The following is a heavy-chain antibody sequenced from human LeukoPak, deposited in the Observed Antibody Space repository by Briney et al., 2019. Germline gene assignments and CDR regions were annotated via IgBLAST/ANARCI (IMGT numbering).Heavy chain of an antibody. V-gene: IGHV3-11*05. Sequence: KTGGSLRLSCAASGFTFSDYYMSWIGQAPGKGREWCSYISSSSSYTNYADSVKGRFTISRDNAKNSLYLQMNSLRAEDTAVYYCARDSRDYGDYEEGGAFDIWGQGTMVTVSS. CDR3: ARDSRDYGDYEEGGAFDI. J-gene: IGHJ3*02. D-gene: IGHD4-17*01. CDR1: GFTFSDYY. CDR2: ISSSSSYT.